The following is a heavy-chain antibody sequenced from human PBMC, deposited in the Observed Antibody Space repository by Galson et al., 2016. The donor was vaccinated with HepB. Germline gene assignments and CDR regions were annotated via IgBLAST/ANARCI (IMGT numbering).Heavy chain of an antibody. D-gene: IGHD6-19*01. CDR3: ARDRVAVDGPPLFDY. CDR1: GYTFTDYY. J-gene: IGHJ4*02. CDR2: INPNSGGT. V-gene: IGHV1-2*02. Sequence: SGYTFTDYYMHWVRQAPGQGLEWMGWINPNSGGTNYAQKFQDRVTMTRDTSISTAYMELSRLRSDDTAVYYCARDRVAVDGPPLFDYWGQGTLVTVSS.